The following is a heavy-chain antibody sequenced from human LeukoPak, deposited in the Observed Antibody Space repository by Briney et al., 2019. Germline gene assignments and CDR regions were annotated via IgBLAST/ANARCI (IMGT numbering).Heavy chain of an antibody. CDR2: ISYDGSNN. V-gene: IGHV3-30*03. D-gene: IGHD6-13*01. Sequence: PGRSLRLSCAASGFTFSSYGMHWVRQAPGKGLEWVAVISYDGSNNYYADSVKGRFTISRDNSKNTLYLQMNSLRAEDTAVYYCASDRIAAAGTTSQDYWGQGTLVTVSS. CDR3: ASDRIAAAGTTSQDY. CDR1: GFTFSSYG. J-gene: IGHJ4*02.